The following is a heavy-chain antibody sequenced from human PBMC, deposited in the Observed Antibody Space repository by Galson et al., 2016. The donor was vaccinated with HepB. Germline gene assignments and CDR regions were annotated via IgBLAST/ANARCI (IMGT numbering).Heavy chain of an antibody. CDR1: GFTFNTYT. CDR2: VVPTGSIR. Sequence: SLRLSCAASGFTFNTYTMNWVRQAPGRGLEWVGSVVPTGSIRNYADSVKGRLTISRDNSKDTLQLHMNNLRVDDTAVYYFARRGNYKGGALDVWGQGTLVAVSS. V-gene: IGHV3-23*01. CDR3: ARRGNYKGGALDV. J-gene: IGHJ3*01. D-gene: IGHD5-24*01.